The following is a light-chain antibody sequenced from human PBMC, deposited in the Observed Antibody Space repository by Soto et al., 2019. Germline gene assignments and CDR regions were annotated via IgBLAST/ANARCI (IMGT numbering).Light chain of an antibody. CDR1: QTINNN. J-gene: IGKJ5*01. V-gene: IGKV3-15*01. Sequence: ETVMTQSQATLSVSPGESATLSCRASQTINNNLAWYQQKPGQAPRLLIFRTSTRATGVPARFSVSGSGTEFNLTISSLQSEDFAVYYCQQYHNSPITFGQGTQLEIK. CDR2: RTS. CDR3: QQYHNSPIT.